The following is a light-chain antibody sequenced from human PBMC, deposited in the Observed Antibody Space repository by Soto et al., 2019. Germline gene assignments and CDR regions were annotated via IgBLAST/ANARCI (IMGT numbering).Light chain of an antibody. CDR1: QGIGNY. CDR3: QEYDNAPLT. CDR2: AAS. J-gene: IGKJ4*01. Sequence: DIQMTQSPSSLSASVGDRVTITCRASQGIGNYLAWYQQKPGKVPKLLIYAASTLQSGVPSRFSGSGSGTDFTLTITSLQPEDVATYYCQEYDNAPLTFGGGTKVEIK. V-gene: IGKV1-27*01.